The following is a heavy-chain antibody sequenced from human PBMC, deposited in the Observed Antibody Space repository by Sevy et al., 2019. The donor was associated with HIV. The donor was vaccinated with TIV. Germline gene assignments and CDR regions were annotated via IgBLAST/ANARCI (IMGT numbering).Heavy chain of an antibody. Sequence: GGSLRLSCVASGFTFSSYEMNWVRQAPGKGQEWVSYISNSGSDIHYSDSLRGRFTISRDNAKNSLFLQMNSLRAEDTAVYYCARDLPPSATTVAHFDYWGQRTLVTVSS. V-gene: IGHV3-48*03. J-gene: IGHJ4*02. CDR1: GFTFSSYE. CDR2: ISNSGSDI. CDR3: ARDLPPSATTVAHFDY. D-gene: IGHD4-17*01.